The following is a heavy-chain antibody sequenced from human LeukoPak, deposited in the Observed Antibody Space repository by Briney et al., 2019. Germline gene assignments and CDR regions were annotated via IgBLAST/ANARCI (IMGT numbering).Heavy chain of an antibody. D-gene: IGHD6-19*01. CDR1: GFTFRISA. J-gene: IGHJ5*02. Sequence: GGSLRLSCAACGFTFRISAMTWVRQAPGKGLEWVSSISASGDSTYYAGSVKGRFTISRDNSKNTLYLQMSGLRAEDSAVYHCAREGWQVPDWFDPWGQGTLVTVSS. V-gene: IGHV3-23*01. CDR2: ISASGDST. CDR3: AREGWQVPDWFDP.